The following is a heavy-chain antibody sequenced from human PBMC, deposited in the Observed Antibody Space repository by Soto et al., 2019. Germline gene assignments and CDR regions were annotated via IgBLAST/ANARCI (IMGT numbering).Heavy chain of an antibody. D-gene: IGHD3-10*01. CDR1: GFSISSYY. CDR3: ATLPRGH. Sequence: SETLSLTCPVSGFSISSYYWSWIRQPPGKGLEWIGYIYYSGSTNYNPSLKSRATISIDTSKNQVSLKLSSVTAEDTAVYYCATLPRGHWGQGTLVTVSS. V-gene: IGHV4-59*08. J-gene: IGHJ4*02. CDR2: IYYSGST.